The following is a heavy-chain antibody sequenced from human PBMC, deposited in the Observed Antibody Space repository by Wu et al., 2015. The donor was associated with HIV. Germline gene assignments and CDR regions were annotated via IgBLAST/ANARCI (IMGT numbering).Heavy chain of an antibody. D-gene: IGHD2-15*01. J-gene: IGHJ6*02. V-gene: IGHV1-18*01. CDR2: ISAYNGNT. CDR1: GYTFTSYG. CDR3: ARDHYTGGYCSGGSCLNYDAPYYYYGMDV. Sequence: QVQLVQSGAEVKKPGASVKVSCKASGYTFTSYGISWVRQAPGQGLEWMGWISAYNGNTNYAQKLQGRVTMTTDTSTSTAYMELRSLRSDDTAVYYCARDHYTGGYCSGGSCLNYDAPYYYYGMDVVGPRDHGHRLL.